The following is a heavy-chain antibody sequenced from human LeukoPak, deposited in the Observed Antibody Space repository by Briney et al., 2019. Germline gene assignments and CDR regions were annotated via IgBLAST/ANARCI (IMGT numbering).Heavy chain of an antibody. CDR2: INHSGST. D-gene: IGHD3-3*01. CDR3: AGGGAYYDFWSGYYTDWSDP. Sequence: SETLSLTCAVYGGSFSGYYWSWIRQPPGKGLEWIGEINHSGSTNYNPSLKSRVTISVDTSKNQFSLKLSSVTAADTAVYYCAGGGAYYDFWSGYYTDWSDPWGQGTLVTVSS. J-gene: IGHJ5*02. CDR1: GGSFSGYY. V-gene: IGHV4-34*01.